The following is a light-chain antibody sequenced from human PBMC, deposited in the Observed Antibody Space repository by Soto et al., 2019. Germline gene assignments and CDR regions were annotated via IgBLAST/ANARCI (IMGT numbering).Light chain of an antibody. CDR3: QQYNFWPPLT. CDR2: DAS. Sequence: EIVMTQSPATLSVSPGERATLSCRASQSVNSNLAWYRQKPGQAPRLLISDASTRATGVPARFSGSGSGTDFTLTISSLQSEDSRIYYCQQYNFWPPLTFGGGTKVEIK. V-gene: IGKV3-15*01. CDR1: QSVNSN. J-gene: IGKJ4*01.